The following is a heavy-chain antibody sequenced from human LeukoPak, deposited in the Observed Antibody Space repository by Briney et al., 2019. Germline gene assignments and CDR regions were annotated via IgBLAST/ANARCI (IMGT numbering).Heavy chain of an antibody. CDR1: GFTFSNYG. J-gene: IGHJ4*02. V-gene: IGHV3-33*08. Sequence: GRSLRLSCVASGFTFSNYGMHWVRQAPGKGLEWVAVIWYDGSIQYYADSVQGRFTISRDSSENTLYLQMNSLRAEDRAVYYCARDKSWYFDYWGEGTLVTVSS. CDR3: ARDKSWYFDY. CDR2: IWYDGSIQ. D-gene: IGHD6-13*01.